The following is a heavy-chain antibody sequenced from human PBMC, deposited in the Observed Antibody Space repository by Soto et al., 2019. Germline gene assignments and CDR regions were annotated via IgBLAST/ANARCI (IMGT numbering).Heavy chain of an antibody. D-gene: IGHD3-22*01. V-gene: IGHV3-23*01. J-gene: IGHJ4*02. CDR1: GFTFSSYA. CDR2: ISGSGGST. CDR3: ATTPSGDSIGYYHFDY. Sequence: EVQLLESGGGLVQPGGSLRLSCAASGFTFSSYAISWVRQAPGKGLEWVSAISGSGGSTYYADSVKGRFTISRDNSKNTLYLQMNSLRAEDTAVYYCATTPSGDSIGYYHFDYWGQETLVTVSS.